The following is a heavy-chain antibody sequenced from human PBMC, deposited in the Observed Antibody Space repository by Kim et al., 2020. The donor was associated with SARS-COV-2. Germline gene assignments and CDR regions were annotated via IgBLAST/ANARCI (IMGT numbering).Heavy chain of an antibody. J-gene: IGHJ4*02. V-gene: IGHV4-4*07. Sequence: TNYTPTLRSRAPLSADTSKNQFSLKLNSVTAADTAVYYCARGLGDGYKWNYWGQGTLVTVAS. D-gene: IGHD1-1*01. CDR2: T. CDR3: ARGLGDGYKWNY.